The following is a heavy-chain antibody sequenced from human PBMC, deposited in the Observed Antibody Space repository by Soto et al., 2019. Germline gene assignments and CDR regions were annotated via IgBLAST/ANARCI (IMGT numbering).Heavy chain of an antibody. V-gene: IGHV4-59*02. CDR1: GDSVTSHY. CDR3: GTSYGSARYTY. Sequence: VTPSETLSLTCSFSGDSVTSHYLTWIRQSPEKGLEVVGHIPYTGFSHYNPWLKSLVPISVDTAKNQFTLQLTSVTVAVTAVYFCGTSYGSARYTYWGRGTQVIGSS. D-gene: IGHD1-1*01. J-gene: IGHJ4*02. CDR2: IPYTGFS.